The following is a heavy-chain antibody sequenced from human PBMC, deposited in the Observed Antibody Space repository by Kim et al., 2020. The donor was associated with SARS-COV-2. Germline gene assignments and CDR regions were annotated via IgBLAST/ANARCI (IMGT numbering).Heavy chain of an antibody. J-gene: IGHJ4*02. CDR3: TRGTDY. CDR2: LYSDGST. Sequence: GGSLRLSCAASGFSVSNYYMTWVRQRPAKGLECVSILYSDGSTFYSDSVEGRFSITRDQSTNTLWLRMSSLRADDTAIYYCTRGTDYWGRGTLVSVSS. CDR1: GFSVSNYY. V-gene: IGHV3-53*01.